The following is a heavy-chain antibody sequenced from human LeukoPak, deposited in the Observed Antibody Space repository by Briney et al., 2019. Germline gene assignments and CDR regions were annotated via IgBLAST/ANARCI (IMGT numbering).Heavy chain of an antibody. CDR2: IHYSGSS. V-gene: IGHV4-59*08. Sequence: SETLSLTCIVSGGSLSSYYWSWIRQPPGKGLEWIGYIHYSGSSNYNPSLKSRVTISVDTSKNQFSLKLSSVTAADTAVYYCGRQTCSGGSCPFDYWGQGTVVTVSS. D-gene: IGHD2-15*01. J-gene: IGHJ4*02. CDR1: GGSLSSYY. CDR3: GRQTCSGGSCPFDY.